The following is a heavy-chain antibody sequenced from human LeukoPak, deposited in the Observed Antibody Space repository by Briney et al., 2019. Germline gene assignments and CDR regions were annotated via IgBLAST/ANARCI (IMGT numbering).Heavy chain of an antibody. CDR1: GASISSYF. Sequence: SETLSLTCTVSGASISSYFWTWIRQPAGKGLEWIGRVYTSGSTDYNPSLKSRVTMSLDTSRNQFSLKLSTVTAADTAVYYCARKDGDYWGQGTLVTVSS. J-gene: IGHJ4*02. V-gene: IGHV4-4*07. CDR2: VYTSGST. CDR3: ARKDGDY.